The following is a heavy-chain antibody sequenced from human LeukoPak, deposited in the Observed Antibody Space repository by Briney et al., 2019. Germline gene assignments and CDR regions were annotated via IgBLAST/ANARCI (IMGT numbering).Heavy chain of an antibody. CDR1: GASISSYF. Sequence: SETLSLTCTVSGASISSYFWTWIRQPAGKGLEWIGRVYTSGSTDYNPSLKSRVTMSLDTSRNQFSLKLSTVTAADTAVYYCARKDGDYWGQGTLVTVSS. J-gene: IGHJ4*02. V-gene: IGHV4-4*07. CDR2: VYTSGST. CDR3: ARKDGDY.